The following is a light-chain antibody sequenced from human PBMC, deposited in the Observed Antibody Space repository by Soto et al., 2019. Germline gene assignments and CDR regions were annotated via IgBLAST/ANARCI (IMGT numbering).Light chain of an antibody. CDR3: AVWDDILNGYV. Sequence: QSLLTHHPSSSGTPGQRGTISCSGSSSNIGSHSVNWFQQLPGTAPKLLIFGINQRPSGVPDRFSASKSDTSASLAISGLQSEDEADYYCAVWDDILNGYVLGTGTKVTVL. J-gene: IGLJ1*01. CDR1: SSNIGSHS. V-gene: IGLV1-44*01. CDR2: GIN.